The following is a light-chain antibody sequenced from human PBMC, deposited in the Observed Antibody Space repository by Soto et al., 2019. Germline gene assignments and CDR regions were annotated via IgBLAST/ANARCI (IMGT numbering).Light chain of an antibody. CDR3: QQSHSSPGT. CDR2: TTS. J-gene: IGKJ4*01. V-gene: IGKV1-39*01. CDR1: QNIRRF. Sequence: DIKMTQSPSSLSASVGDRVTITCRASQNIRRFLSWYQQKPGKAPNLLIYTTSNLQSGVPSRFSGSGSGTDFTLTISSLQPEDFATYYCQQSHSSPGTFGGGTKVEIK.